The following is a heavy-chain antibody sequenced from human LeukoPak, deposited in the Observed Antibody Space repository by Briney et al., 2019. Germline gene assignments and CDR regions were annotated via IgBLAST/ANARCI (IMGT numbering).Heavy chain of an antibody. Sequence: TGGSLRLSCAASGLIVSSNYMSWVRQAPGKGLEWVSVIYSGGSIYYADSVKGRFTISRDNSKNTLYLQMNSLRAEDTAVYCCARDPSRGLYYFDHWGQGTLVTVSS. D-gene: IGHD3/OR15-3a*01. J-gene: IGHJ4*02. V-gene: IGHV3-53*01. CDR3: ARDPSRGLYYFDH. CDR1: GLIVSSNY. CDR2: IYSGGSI.